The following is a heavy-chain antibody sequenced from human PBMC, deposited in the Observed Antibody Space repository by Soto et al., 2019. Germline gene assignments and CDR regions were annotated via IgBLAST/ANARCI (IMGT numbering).Heavy chain of an antibody. CDR1: VISIFSYYY. CDR3: ARTMGTAPFFDI. CDR2: ISSGDSTY. Sequence: PWGSLRLSCKASVISIFSYYYMSFIRQAPGKGLEWISYISSGDSTYSQYGESVKGRFTMSRDNAQKSVYLQMDNLRADDTAMYYCARTMGTAPFFDIWGQGTKVTVSS. V-gene: IGHV3-11*04. D-gene: IGHD1-1*01. J-gene: IGHJ3*02.